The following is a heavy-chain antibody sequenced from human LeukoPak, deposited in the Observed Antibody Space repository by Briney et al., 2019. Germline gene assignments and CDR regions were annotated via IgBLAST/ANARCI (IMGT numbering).Heavy chain of an antibody. V-gene: IGHV4-61*01. CDR1: GYSISSGFY. Sequence: PSETLSLTCSVSGYSISSGFYWSWIRQPPGKGLEWIGYIYYSGSTNYNPSLKSRVTISVDTSKNQFSLKLSSVTAADTAVYYCARMYDFSVDVWGKGTTVTVSS. D-gene: IGHD3-3*01. CDR2: IYYSGST. CDR3: ARMYDFSVDV. J-gene: IGHJ6*04.